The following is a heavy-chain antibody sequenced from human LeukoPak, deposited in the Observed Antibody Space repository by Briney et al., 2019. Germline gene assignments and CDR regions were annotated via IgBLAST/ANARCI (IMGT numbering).Heavy chain of an antibody. CDR2: IYTSGST. D-gene: IGHD6-13*01. CDR3: ATIAAAATAHFDY. CDR1: GGSISSGSYY. Sequence: TLSLTCTVSGGSISSGSYYWSWIRQPAGKGLEWIGRIYTSGSTNYNPSLKSRVTISVDTCKNQFSLKLSSVTAADTAVYYCATIAAAATAHFDYWGQGTLVTVSS. J-gene: IGHJ4*02. V-gene: IGHV4-61*02.